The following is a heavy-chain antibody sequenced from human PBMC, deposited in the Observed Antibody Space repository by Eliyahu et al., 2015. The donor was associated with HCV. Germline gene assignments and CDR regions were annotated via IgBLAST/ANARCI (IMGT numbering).Heavy chain of an antibody. V-gene: IGHV4-34*01. CDR1: GXSXSGYY. Sequence: QVQLQQWGAGLLKPSETLSLTCAVYGXSXSGYYWRWIRQPPGXGLXWIGEITHSGGTNYNPSLKSRVTISIDTSKNQFSLKLTSVNAADTAVYYCARFLLWGSGYYDAYWGQGTLVTVSS. D-gene: IGHD3-22*01. J-gene: IGHJ4*02. CDR3: ARFLLWGSGYYDAY. CDR2: ITHSGGT.